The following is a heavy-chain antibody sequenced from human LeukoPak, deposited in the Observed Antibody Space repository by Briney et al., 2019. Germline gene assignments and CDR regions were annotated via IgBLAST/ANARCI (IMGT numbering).Heavy chain of an antibody. CDR3: ARTYSSGWDYYYMDV. V-gene: IGHV1-69*05. J-gene: IGHJ6*03. Sequence: SVKVSCKASGGTFSSYAISWVRQAPGQGLEWMGGIIPIFGTANYAQKFQGRVTITRNTSISTAYMELSSLRSEDTAVYYCARTYSSGWDYYYMDVWGKGTTVTVSS. D-gene: IGHD6-19*01. CDR2: IIPIFGTA. CDR1: GGTFSSYA.